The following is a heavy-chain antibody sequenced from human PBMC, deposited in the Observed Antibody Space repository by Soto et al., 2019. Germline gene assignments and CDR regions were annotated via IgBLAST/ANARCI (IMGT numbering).Heavy chain of an antibody. V-gene: IGHV3-23*01. J-gene: IGHJ4*02. CDR3: AKDVSGWSPGY. CDR1: GFTFSSYA. Sequence: GGSLRLSCAASGFTFSSYARSWVRKAPGKGLEWVSAISGSGGSTYYADSVKGRFTISRDNSKNTLYLQMNSLRAEDTAVYYCAKDVSGWSPGYWGQGTLVTVSS. CDR2: ISGSGGST. D-gene: IGHD6-19*01.